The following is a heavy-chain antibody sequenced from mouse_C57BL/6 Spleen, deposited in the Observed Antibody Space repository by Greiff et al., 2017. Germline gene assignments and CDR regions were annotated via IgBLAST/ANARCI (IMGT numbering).Heavy chain of an antibody. J-gene: IGHJ1*03. Sequence: QVQLQQSGAELVKPGASVKISCKASGYAFSSYWMNWVKQRPGKGLEWIGQIYPGDGDTNYNGKFKGKATLTADKSSSTAYMQLSSLTSEDSAVYFCARSGGYDRYFEVWGTGTTVTVSS. V-gene: IGHV1-80*01. D-gene: IGHD2-2*01. CDR1: GYAFSSYW. CDR2: IYPGDGDT. CDR3: ARSGGYDRYFEV.